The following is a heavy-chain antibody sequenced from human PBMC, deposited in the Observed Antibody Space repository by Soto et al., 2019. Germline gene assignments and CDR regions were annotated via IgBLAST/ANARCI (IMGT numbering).Heavy chain of an antibody. V-gene: IGHV1-46*01. CDR3: ARGSGGWLIYHEYGMDD. CDR2: INPSGGST. CDR1: GYTFTDYY. D-gene: IGHD3-3*01. Sequence: GASVKVSCKASGYTFTDYYLHWVRQAPGQGLEWMGIINPSGGSTSYAQKFQGRVTMTRDTSTSTVYMELSSLRSEDTAVYYCARGSGGWLIYHEYGMDDWGQGTTVTVSS. J-gene: IGHJ6*02.